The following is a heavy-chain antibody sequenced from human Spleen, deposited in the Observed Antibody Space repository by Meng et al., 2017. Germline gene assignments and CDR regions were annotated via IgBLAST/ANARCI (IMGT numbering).Heavy chain of an antibody. D-gene: IGHD2-21*01. CDR2: INPNSGDT. Sequence: QGQVVQAGGEVQMPGASVKFSCKAYGYPFPGYYLHWVRQAPGQGLEWMGRINPNSGDTLYAPKFQGRVSMTADTSIGTAYVDLSGLRSDDTAIYYCVRDENISLGKLFGDYWGQGTLVTVSS. V-gene: IGHV1-2*06. CDR3: VRDENISLGKLFGDY. J-gene: IGHJ4*02. CDR1: GYPFPGYY.